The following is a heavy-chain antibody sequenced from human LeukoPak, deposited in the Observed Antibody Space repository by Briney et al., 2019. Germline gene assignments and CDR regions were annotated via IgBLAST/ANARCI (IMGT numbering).Heavy chain of an antibody. V-gene: IGHV3-30*18. CDR2: ISYDGSNK. D-gene: IGHD3-10*01. CDR3: AKRGLWFGGYPRQRPYYYYGMDV. J-gene: IGHJ6*02. Sequence: AGGSLRLSCAASGFTFTGHNMNWVRQAPGKGLEWVAVISYDGSNKYYADSVKGRFTISRDNSKNTLYLQMNSLRAEDTAVYYCAKRGLWFGGYPRQRPYYYYGMDVWGQGTTVTVAS. CDR1: GFTFTGHN.